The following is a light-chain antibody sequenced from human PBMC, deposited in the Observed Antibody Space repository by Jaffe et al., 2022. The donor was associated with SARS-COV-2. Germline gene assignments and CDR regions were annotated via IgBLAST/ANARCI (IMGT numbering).Light chain of an antibody. CDR3: SSYTSSGTLV. J-gene: IGLJ1*01. CDR1: SSDVGGYNY. V-gene: IGLV2-14*03. CDR2: DVS. Sequence: QSALTQPASVSGSPGQSITLSCTGTSSDVGGYNYVSWYQQHPGIVPKLMIYDVSDRPSGISARFSGSKSGNTASLTISGLQAEDEADYYCSSYTSSGTLVFGTGTKVTVL.